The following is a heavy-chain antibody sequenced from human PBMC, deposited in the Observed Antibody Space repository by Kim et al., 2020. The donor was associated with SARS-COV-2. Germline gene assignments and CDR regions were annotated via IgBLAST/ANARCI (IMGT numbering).Heavy chain of an antibody. D-gene: IGHD3-9*01. J-gene: IGHJ4*02. V-gene: IGHV4-39*01. Sequence: IPSLKRRVTISVDTSKNQFSLKLSSVTAADTDVDYCARPYDILTVLPFDYWGQGTLVTVSS. CDR3: ARPYDILTVLPFDY.